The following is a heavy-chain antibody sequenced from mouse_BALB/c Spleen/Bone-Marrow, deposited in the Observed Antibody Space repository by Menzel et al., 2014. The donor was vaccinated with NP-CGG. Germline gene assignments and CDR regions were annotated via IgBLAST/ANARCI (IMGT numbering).Heavy chain of an antibody. V-gene: IGHV14-3*02. D-gene: IGHD1-1*01. CDR1: GFNIKDTY. Sequence: EVQLVESGAELVKPGASVKSSCTASGFNIKDTYIHWVKQRPEQGLEWIGRIDPANGNTKYDPKFQGKATITTDTSSNTAYLQLSSLTSEDTAVYYCASYYYGRSSFACWGQGTLVTVSA. CDR2: IDPANGNT. CDR3: ASYYYGRSSFAC. J-gene: IGHJ3*01.